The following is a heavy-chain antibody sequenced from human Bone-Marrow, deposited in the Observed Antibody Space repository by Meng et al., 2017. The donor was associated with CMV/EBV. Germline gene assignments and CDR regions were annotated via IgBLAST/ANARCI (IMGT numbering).Heavy chain of an antibody. D-gene: IGHD5-12*01. Sequence: ESLKISCAVYGGSFSGYYWSWIRQPPGKGLEWIGEINHSGSTNYNPSLKSRVTISVDTSKNQFSLKLSSVTAADTAVYYCARGLGYSGYVHYWGQGTLVTVSS. CDR3: ARGLGYSGYVHY. CDR1: GGSFSGYY. J-gene: IGHJ4*02. CDR2: INHSGST. V-gene: IGHV4-34*01.